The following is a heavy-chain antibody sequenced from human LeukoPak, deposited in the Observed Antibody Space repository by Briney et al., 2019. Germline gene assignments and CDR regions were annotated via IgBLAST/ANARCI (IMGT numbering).Heavy chain of an antibody. V-gene: IGHV5-10-1*01. J-gene: IGHJ4*02. D-gene: IGHD2-2*02. CDR3: ARPYCTSTSCYNVFDY. Sequence: GASLKISCQGSGYSFTRYWISWVRQMPGKGLEWMGRIDPSDSYTNYSPSFQGHVTISADQSINTAYLQWSSLKAPDTAMYYCARPYCTSTSCYNVFDYWGQGTLVTVSS. CDR1: GYSFTRYW. CDR2: IDPSDSYT.